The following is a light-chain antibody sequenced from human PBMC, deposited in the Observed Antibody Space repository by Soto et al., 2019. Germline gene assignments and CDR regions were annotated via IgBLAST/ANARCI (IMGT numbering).Light chain of an antibody. CDR1: QSVSSY. CDR2: DAS. J-gene: IGKJ5*01. Sequence: EIVLTQSPATLSLSPGERASLSCRASQSVSSYLAWYQQKPGQAPRLLIYDASNMATGIPARFSGSGSGTDFTLTISSLGPEDVAIYYCQQRSNWPLSITFGQGTRREIK. V-gene: IGKV3-11*01. CDR3: QQRSNWPLSIT.